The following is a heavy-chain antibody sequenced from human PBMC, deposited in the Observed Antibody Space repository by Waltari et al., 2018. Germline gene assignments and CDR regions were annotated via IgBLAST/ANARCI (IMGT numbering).Heavy chain of an antibody. Sequence: QVQLQESGPGLVKPSQTLSLTCTVSGGSISSGSYYWSWIRPPAGQGLEWIGRIYTSGSTNYSPSLKSRVTISVDTSKNQFSLKLSSVTAADTAVYYCARVPISSSWSITGYYFDYWGQGTLVTVSS. D-gene: IGHD6-13*01. J-gene: IGHJ4*02. CDR1: GGSISSGSYY. V-gene: IGHV4-61*02. CDR2: IYTSGST. CDR3: ARVPISSSWSITGYYFDY.